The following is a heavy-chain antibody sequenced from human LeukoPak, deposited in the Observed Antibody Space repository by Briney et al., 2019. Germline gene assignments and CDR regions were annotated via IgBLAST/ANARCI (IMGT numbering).Heavy chain of an antibody. D-gene: IGHD5-18*01. CDR1: GFTFTNYA. Sequence: PGGSLRLSCAASGFTFTNYAMSWGRKAPGKGLEWVSVISGSGSSTYYADSVKGRFTISRDDSKNTLYLQMNSLRAEDTAVYFCAKDSASYGRFDYWGQGTLVTVSS. J-gene: IGHJ4*02. CDR3: AKDSASYGRFDY. V-gene: IGHV3-23*01. CDR2: ISGSGSST.